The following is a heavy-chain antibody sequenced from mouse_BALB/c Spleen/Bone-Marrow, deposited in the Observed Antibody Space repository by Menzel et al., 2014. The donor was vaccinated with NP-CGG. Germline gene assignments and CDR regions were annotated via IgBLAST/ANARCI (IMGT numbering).Heavy chain of an antibody. J-gene: IGHJ1*03. CDR1: GFNIKDTY. CDR2: IDPANGNT. CDR3: ARPIFR. V-gene: IGHV14-3*02. Sequence: VQLQQPGAELVKPGVSVKLSCTASGFNIKDTYMHWVKQRPEQGLEWIGRIDPANGNTKYDPKFHGKTTITANTSSNTAYLQNSRRTSEDTAVYYCARPIFRWGTGTSVTVSS.